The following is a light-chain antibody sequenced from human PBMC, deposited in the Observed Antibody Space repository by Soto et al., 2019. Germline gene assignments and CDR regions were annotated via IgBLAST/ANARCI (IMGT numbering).Light chain of an antibody. V-gene: IGKV3-20*01. CDR2: GAS. CDR3: QQYNNWPLT. CDR1: QSVSSNN. J-gene: IGKJ4*01. Sequence: EIVLTQSPGTLSLSPGKRGTLSCRASQSVSSNNLAWYQQKPGQAPRLLIYGASYRATGIPDRFSGSGSGTDFTLTISRLEPEDFAVYYCQQYNNWPLTFGGGTKVEIK.